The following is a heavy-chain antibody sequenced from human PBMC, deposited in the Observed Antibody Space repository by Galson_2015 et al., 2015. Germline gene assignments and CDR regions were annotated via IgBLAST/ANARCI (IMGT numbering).Heavy chain of an antibody. D-gene: IGHD2/OR15-2a*01. J-gene: IGHJ4*02. CDR2: ITSDGADT. Sequence: SLRLSCAASGFTFSSYALRWVRQAPGKGLEWVSIITSDGADTYYADSVKGRFTISRDNSKNTLYLQMNTLRVEDTAIYYCSKGVYVVDNWGQGTLVTVSS. CDR3: SKGVYVVDN. CDR1: GFTFSSYA. V-gene: IGHV3-23*01.